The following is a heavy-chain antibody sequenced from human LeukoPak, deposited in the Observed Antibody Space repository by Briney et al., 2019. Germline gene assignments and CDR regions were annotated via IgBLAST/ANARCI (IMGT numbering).Heavy chain of an antibody. CDR2: ITGDGVTT. Sequence: GGSLRLSCAASGFTFSSSAMCWVRQTPSKGLEWLSSITGDGVTTYYADSVKGRFTISRDNSKNILFLQMNSLRAEDSASYFCAKERRRVDTSMIRSYFFDSWGQGTPVTVSS. D-gene: IGHD3-16*01. CDR3: AKERRRVDTSMIRSYFFDS. V-gene: IGHV3-23*01. CDR1: GFTFSSSA. J-gene: IGHJ4*02.